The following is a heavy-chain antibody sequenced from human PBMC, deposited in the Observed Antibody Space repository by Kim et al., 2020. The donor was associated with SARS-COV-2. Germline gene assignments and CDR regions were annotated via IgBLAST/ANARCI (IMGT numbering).Heavy chain of an antibody. CDR3: ARAPTGWGRGPGYYGMDV. CDR2: IIPIFGTA. D-gene: IGHD3-16*01. Sequence: SVKVSCKASGGTFSSYAISWVRQAPGQGLEWMGGIIPIFGTANYAQKFQGRVTITADESTSTAYMELSSLRSEDTAVYYCARAPTGWGRGPGYYGMDVWGQGTTVTVSS. V-gene: IGHV1-69*13. J-gene: IGHJ6*02. CDR1: GGTFSSYA.